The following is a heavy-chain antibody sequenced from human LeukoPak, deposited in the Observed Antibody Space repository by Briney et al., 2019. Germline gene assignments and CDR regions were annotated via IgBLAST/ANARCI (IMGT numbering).Heavy chain of an antibody. CDR3: ARRGNYYYYMDV. J-gene: IGHJ6*03. Sequence: ASVKVSCKASGYTFTSYDINWVRQATGQGLEWMGWMNPNSGNTGYAQKFQGRVTMTRDMSTSTVYMELSSLRSEDTAVYYCARRGNYYYYMDVWGKGTPVTVSS. V-gene: IGHV1-8*01. CDR1: GYTFTSYD. CDR2: MNPNSGNT. D-gene: IGHD3-16*01.